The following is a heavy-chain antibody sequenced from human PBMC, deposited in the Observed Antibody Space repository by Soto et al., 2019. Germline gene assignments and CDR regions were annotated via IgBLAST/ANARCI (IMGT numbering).Heavy chain of an antibody. CDR1: GGGFSNNA. J-gene: IGHJ2*01. CDR2: IIPIFGTI. V-gene: IGHV1-69*06. Sequence: SVEVSCQECGGGFSNNARRWVRQDKGQGLELLGGIIPIFGTINYSRNFHCRVTIPAEKSRGTAFMELSGLRSEDTAMYYCARDYYDGRGSSPWYFDLWGRGTL. D-gene: IGHD3-22*01. CDR3: ARDYYDGRGSSPWYFDL.